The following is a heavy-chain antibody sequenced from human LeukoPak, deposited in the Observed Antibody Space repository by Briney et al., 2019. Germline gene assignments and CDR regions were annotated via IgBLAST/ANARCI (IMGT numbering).Heavy chain of an antibody. V-gene: IGHV4-38-2*01. D-gene: IGHD6-13*01. CDR2: VFHSGST. CDR1: GYSISTGYY. CDR3: ARVIAAAGTGWVDY. Sequence: PSETLSLTCAVSGYSISTGYYWGWIRQPPGKGLEWIGNVFHSGSTYYNPSLKSRVTMSVDTSKNQFSLKLTSVTAADTAVYYCARVIAAAGTGWVDYWGQGTLVTVSP. J-gene: IGHJ4*02.